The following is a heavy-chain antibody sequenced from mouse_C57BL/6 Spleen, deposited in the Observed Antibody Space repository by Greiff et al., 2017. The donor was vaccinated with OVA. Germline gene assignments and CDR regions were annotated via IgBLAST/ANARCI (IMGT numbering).Heavy chain of an antibody. J-gene: IGHJ4*01. Sequence: VQLQQSGAELARPGASVKMSCKASGYTFTSYTMHWVKQRPGKGLEWIGYINPSSGYTKSNQQFKDKATLTADNSSSTAYLQLTSLPSEYSAVYYFTSIWAYAMDYWGQGTSVTVSS. D-gene: IGHD4-1*01. V-gene: IGHV1-4*01. CDR3: TSIWAYAMDY. CDR1: GYTFTSYT. CDR2: INPSSGYT.